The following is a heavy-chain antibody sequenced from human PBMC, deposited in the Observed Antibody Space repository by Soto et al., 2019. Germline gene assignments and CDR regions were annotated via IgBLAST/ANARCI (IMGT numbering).Heavy chain of an antibody. Sequence: GASVKVSCKASGYTFTSYYMHWVRQAPGQGLEWMGIINPSGGSTSYAQKFQGRVTMTRDTSTSTVYMELSSLRSEDTAVYYCARCPGDDSSGYWWYFDYWGQGTLVTVSS. J-gene: IGHJ4*02. V-gene: IGHV1-46*03. CDR3: ARCPGDDSSGYWWYFDY. CDR2: INPSGGST. D-gene: IGHD3-22*01. CDR1: GYTFTSYY.